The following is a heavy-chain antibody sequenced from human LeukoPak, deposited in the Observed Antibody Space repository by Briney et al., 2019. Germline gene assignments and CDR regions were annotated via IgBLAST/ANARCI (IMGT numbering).Heavy chain of an antibody. J-gene: IGHJ3*02. Sequence: GASVKVSCKASGGTFSSYAVSWVRQAPGQGLEWMGGIIPIFGTANYAQKFQGRVTITADESTSTAYMELSSLGSEDTAVYYCASRLGATTLGGAFDIWGQGTKVTVSS. V-gene: IGHV1-69*13. D-gene: IGHD1-26*01. CDR1: GGTFSSYA. CDR3: ASRLGATTLGGAFDI. CDR2: IIPIFGTA.